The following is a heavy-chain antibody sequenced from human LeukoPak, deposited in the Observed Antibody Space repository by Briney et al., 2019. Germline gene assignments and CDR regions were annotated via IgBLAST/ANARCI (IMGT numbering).Heavy chain of an antibody. CDR2: TSSSSSYI. CDR3: ARGPLIAAAGTW. CDR1: GFTFSSYS. V-gene: IGHV3-21*04. J-gene: IGHJ4*02. D-gene: IGHD6-13*01. Sequence: PGGSLRLSCAASGFTFSSYSMNWVRQAPGKGLEWVSSTSSSSSYIYYADSVKGRFTISRDNAKNSLYLQMNSLRAEDTAVYYCARGPLIAAAGTWWGQGTLVTVSS.